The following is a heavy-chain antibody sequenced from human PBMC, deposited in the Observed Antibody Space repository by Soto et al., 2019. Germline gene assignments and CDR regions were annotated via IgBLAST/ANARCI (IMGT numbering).Heavy chain of an antibody. CDR3: ARDQDYDILTGYYHHYYGMDV. D-gene: IGHD3-9*01. CDR1: GGTFSSYA. V-gene: IGHV1-69*01. J-gene: IGHJ6*02. Sequence: QVQLVQSGAEVKKPGSSVKVSCKASGGTFSSYAISWVRQAPGQGLEWMGGSIPIFGTANYAQKFQGRVTITADESTSTAYMELSSLRSEDKAVYYCARDQDYDILTGYYHHYYGMDVWGQGTTVTVSS. CDR2: SIPIFGTA.